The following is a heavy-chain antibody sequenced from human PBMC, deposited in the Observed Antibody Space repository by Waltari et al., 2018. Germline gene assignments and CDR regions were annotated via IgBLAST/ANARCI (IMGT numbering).Heavy chain of an antibody. D-gene: IGHD3-3*01. J-gene: IGHJ4*02. V-gene: IGHV4-4*07. Sequence: QVQLQESGPGLVKPSETLSLTCTVSGGSISSYYWSWIRQPAGKGLEWIGRIYTRGSTNYNPYLKSRVTISVDTSKNQFSLKLSSVTAADTAVYYCSITIFGAADYFDYWGQGTLVTVSS. CDR3: SITIFGAADYFDY. CDR1: GGSISSYY. CDR2: IYTRGST.